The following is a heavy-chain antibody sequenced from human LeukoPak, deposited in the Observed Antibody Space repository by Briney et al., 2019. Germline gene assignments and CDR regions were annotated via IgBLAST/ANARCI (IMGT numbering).Heavy chain of an antibody. J-gene: IGHJ4*02. CDR1: RYTFTSYA. CDR3: ARDRYGDGLAHFDY. V-gene: IGHV1-2*02. D-gene: IGHD5-24*01. Sequence: ASVKVSCKPSRYTFTSYAMHWVRQAPGQGLEWMGWITPSGGTDYPQKFQGRVAITRDTSITTAYMDLSRLTADDTAVYYCARDRYGDGLAHFDYWGQGALVTVSS. CDR2: ITPSGGT.